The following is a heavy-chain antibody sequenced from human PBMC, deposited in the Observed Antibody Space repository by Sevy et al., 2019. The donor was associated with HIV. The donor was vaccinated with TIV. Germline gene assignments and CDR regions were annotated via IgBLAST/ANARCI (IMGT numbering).Heavy chain of an antibody. CDR2: INPNSGGT. J-gene: IGHJ4*02. CDR1: GYTFTGYY. V-gene: IGHV1-2*06. Sequence: ASVKVSCKASGYTFTGYYMHWVRQAPGQGLEWMGRINPNSGGTNYAQTFQGRVTMTRDTSISTAYMELSRLRSDDTAVYYCARASNLDYYGSGSYYNYWGQGTLVTVSS. CDR3: ARASNLDYYGSGSYYNY. D-gene: IGHD3-10*01.